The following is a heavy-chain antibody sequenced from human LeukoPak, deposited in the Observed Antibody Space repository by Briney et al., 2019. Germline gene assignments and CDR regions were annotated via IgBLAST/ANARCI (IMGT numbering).Heavy chain of an antibody. CDR1: GGSISSSSYY. CDR2: IYYSGST. CDR3: ARMARAIAPPYYDFWSGYYPYYFDY. J-gene: IGHJ4*02. D-gene: IGHD3-3*01. V-gene: IGHV4-39*07. Sequence: PSGTLSLTCTVSGGSISSSSYYWGWIRQPPGKGLEWIGSIYYSGSTYYNPSLKSRVTISVDTSKNQFSLKLSSVTAADTAVYYCARMARAIAPPYYDFWSGYYPYYFDYWGQGTLVTVSS.